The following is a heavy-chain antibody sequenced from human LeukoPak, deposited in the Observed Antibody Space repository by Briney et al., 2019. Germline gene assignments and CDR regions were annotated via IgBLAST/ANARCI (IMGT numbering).Heavy chain of an antibody. CDR2: LYYSGST. V-gene: IGHV4-39*01. D-gene: IGHD6-13*01. CDR1: GGSISRSTYY. CDR3: ARHGPRIAATGANFDY. J-gene: IGHJ4*02. Sequence: SETLSLTCTVSGGSISRSTYYWDWIRQPPGEGLEWIESLYYSGSTYYNPSLKTRVTISVDTSKNQFSLKLSSVTAADTAVYYCARHGPRIAATGANFDYWGQGTLVTVSS.